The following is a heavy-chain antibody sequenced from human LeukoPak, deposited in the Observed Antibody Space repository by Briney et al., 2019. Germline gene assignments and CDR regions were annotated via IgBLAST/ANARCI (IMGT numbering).Heavy chain of an antibody. D-gene: IGHD3-22*01. V-gene: IGHV1-69*13. CDR3: VRDGSYYDSSGYYYLY. Sequence: GASVKVSCKASGGTFTSYAISRVRQAPGQGLEWMGGITPMFGTANYAQKCQGRVTITADESTSTAYMEQSSLRSEDTAVYYCVRDGSYYDSSGYYYLYWGQGTLVTVSS. J-gene: IGHJ4*02. CDR1: GGTFTSYA. CDR2: ITPMFGTA.